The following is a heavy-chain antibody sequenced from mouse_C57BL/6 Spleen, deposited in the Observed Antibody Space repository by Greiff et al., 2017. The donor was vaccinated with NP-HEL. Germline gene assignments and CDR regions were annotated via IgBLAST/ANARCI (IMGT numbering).Heavy chain of an antibody. J-gene: IGHJ3*01. V-gene: IGHV1-26*01. Sequence: VQLQQSGPELVKPGASVKISCKASGYTFTDYYMNWVKQSHGKSLEWIGDINPNNGGTSYNQKSSSTAYMELRSLTSEDSAVYYCARGYYYGSSSWFAYWGQGTLVTVSA. CDR1: GYTFTDYY. CDR2: INPNNGGT. D-gene: IGHD1-1*01. CDR3: ARGYYYGSSSWFAY.